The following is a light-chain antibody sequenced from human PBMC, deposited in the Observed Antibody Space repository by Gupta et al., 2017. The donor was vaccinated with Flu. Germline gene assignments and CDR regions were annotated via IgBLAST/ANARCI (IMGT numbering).Light chain of an antibody. J-gene: IGKJ5*01. V-gene: IGKV1-33*01. CDR2: DGS. CDR1: QDIRNY. Sequence: PSSLSASVGDRVTFTCQASQDIRNYVNWYQQKVGEAPKLLIYDGSNLETGVPSRFRGSGFGTDFTLTISGLQPEDLGTYYCQHEGNLPNTFGQGTRLDFK. CDR3: QHEGNLPNT.